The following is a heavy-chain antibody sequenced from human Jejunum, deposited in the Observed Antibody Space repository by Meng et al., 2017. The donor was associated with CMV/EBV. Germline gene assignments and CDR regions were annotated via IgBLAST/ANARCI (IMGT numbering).Heavy chain of an antibody. CDR2: ISSGSAII. CDR1: GLPFSSYA. CDR3: ARAGWAAIGY. J-gene: IGHJ4*02. D-gene: IGHD2-2*01. V-gene: IGHV3-48*03. Sequence: CEASGLPFSSYAMTWVRQAPGKGLEWVSYISSGSAIIYYADSVKGRFTISRDNAKSSLYLQMNSLRAEDTALYYCARAGWAAIGYWGQGTVVTVSS.